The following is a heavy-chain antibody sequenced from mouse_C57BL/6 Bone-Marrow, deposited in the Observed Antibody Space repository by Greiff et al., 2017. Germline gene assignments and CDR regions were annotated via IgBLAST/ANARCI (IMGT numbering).Heavy chain of an antibody. V-gene: IGHV1-82*01. CDR1: GYAFSSSW. J-gene: IGHJ3*01. D-gene: IGHD4-1*01. Sequence: QVHVKQSGPELVKPGASVKISCKASGYAFSSSWMNWVKQRPGTGLEWIGRFYPGDGNTNYNGKFKGKATLTAAKSSSTAYMQLSSLTSDDAAVYVCARDLTERFAYWGQGTLVTVSA. CDR3: ARDLTERFAY. CDR2: FYPGDGNT.